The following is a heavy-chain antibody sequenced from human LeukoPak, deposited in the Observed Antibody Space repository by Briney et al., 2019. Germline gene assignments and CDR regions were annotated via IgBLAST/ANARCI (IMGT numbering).Heavy chain of an antibody. J-gene: IGHJ4*02. CDR3: ARAQQYYYDSSGYGLDY. CDR1: GYTFTGYY. CDR2: INPNSGGT. D-gene: IGHD3-22*01. Sequence: ASVKVSCKASGYTFTGYYMHWVRQAPGQGLEWMGWINPNSGGTNYAQKFQGRVTMTRDTSISTAYMELSRLRSDDTAVYYCARAQQYYYDSSGYGLDYWGQGTLVTVSS. V-gene: IGHV1-2*02.